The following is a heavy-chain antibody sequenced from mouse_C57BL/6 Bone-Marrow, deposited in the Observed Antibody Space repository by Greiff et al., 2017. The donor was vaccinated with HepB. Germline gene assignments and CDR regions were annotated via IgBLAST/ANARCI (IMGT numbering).Heavy chain of an antibody. D-gene: IGHD3-2*02. V-gene: IGHV1-76*01. J-gene: IGHJ2*01. Sequence: VKLVESGAELVRPGASVKLSCKASGYTFTDYYINWVKQRPGQGLEWIARIYPGSGNTYYNEKFKGKATLTAEKSSSTAYMQLSSLTSEDSAVYFCARGGSSGFDYWGQGTTLTVSS. CDR1: GYTFTDYY. CDR3: ARGGSSGFDY. CDR2: IYPGSGNT.